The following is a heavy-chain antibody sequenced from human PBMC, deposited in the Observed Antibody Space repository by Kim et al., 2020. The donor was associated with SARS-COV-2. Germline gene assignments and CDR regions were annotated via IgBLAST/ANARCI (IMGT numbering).Heavy chain of an antibody. J-gene: IGHJ4*02. CDR2: ISSSSSYI. Sequence: GGSLRLSCAASGFTFSSYSMNWVRQAPGKGLEWVSSISSSSSYIYYADSVKGRFTISRDNAKNSLYLQMNSLRAEDTAVYYCARAFDWLLIEISGYYFDYWGQGTLVTVSS. V-gene: IGHV3-21*01. CDR1: GFTFSSYS. D-gene: IGHD3-9*01. CDR3: ARAFDWLLIEISGYYFDY.